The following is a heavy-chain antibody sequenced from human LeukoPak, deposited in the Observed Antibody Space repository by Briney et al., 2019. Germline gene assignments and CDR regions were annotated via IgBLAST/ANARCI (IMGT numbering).Heavy chain of an antibody. V-gene: IGHV1-2*02. D-gene: IGHD6-19*01. CDR2: INPNSGGT. CDR3: ATTTIEEAGAAY. CDR1: GYTFTDYY. J-gene: IGHJ4*02. Sequence: GASVKVSCKASGYTFTDYYIHWVRQAPGQGLEWMGWINPNSGGTNYAQKFQGRVTMTRDTSISTAYMELSRLRSDDTAVYYCATTTIEEAGAAYWGQGTLVTVSS.